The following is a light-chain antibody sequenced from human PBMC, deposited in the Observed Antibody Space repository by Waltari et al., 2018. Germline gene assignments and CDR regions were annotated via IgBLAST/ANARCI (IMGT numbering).Light chain of an antibody. CDR2: GET. J-gene: IGKJ2*01. Sequence: EIVMTQSPASLSVSPGDRATLTCRASESIDRMVAWHRQRPGRSPGPLIFGETIRASGVPDRISGSGSGTEFTLTISSLQSDDFGLYCCQQYHIWPPYTFAQGTRLDI. CDR3: QQYHIWPPYT. V-gene: IGKV3-15*01. CDR1: ESIDRM.